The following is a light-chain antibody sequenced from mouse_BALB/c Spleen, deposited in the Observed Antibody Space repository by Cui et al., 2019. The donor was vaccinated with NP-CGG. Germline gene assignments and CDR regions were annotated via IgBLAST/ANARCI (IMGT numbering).Light chain of an antibody. V-gene: IGLV1*01. CDR3: ALWYSNHWV. J-gene: IGLJ1*01. Sequence: QAVVTQESALTTSPGETVTPTCRSSTGAVTTSNYANWVQEKPDHLFTGLIGGTNNRAPGVPARFSGSLIGDEAALTITGAQTEDEAIYFCALWYSNHWVFGGGTKLTVL. CDR1: TGAVTTSNY. CDR2: GTN.